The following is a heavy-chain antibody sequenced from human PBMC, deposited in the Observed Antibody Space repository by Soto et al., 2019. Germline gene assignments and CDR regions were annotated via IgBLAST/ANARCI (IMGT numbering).Heavy chain of an antibody. V-gene: IGHV4-39*01. CDR1: GGSISSSSYY. Sequence: SETLSLTCTVSGGSISSSSYYWGWIRQPPGKGLEWIGSIYYSGSTYYNPSLKSRVTISVDTSKNHFSLKLSSVTAADTAVYYCVRHDTIVATINWYFDLWGRGTLVTVSS. CDR2: IYYSGST. D-gene: IGHD5-12*01. J-gene: IGHJ2*01. CDR3: VRHDTIVATINWYFDL.